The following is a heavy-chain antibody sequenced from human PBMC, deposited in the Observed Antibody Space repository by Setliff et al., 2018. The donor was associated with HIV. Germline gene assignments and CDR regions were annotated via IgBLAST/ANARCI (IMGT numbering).Heavy chain of an antibody. D-gene: IGHD6-19*01. V-gene: IGHV4-34*01. CDR1: GAPLNGFF. CDR3: ARGRRSSGWYVYH. J-gene: IGHJ4*02. Sequence: PSETLSLTCAVYGAPLNGFFWSWVRQRPKRGLEWIGEVNHSGTTNYNPSLKSRVTISVDTSKNQFSLKLSSVTAADTAVYYCARGRRSSGWYVYHWGQGTLVTVSS. CDR2: VNHSGTT.